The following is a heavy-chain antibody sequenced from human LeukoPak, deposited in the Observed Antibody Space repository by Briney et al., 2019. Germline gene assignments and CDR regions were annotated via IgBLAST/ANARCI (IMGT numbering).Heavy chain of an antibody. CDR1: GYTFTGYY. CDR2: INPNNGGT. CDR3: AGLMTTVVHTKFDY. Sequence: ASVKVSCKASGYTFTGYYMHWVRQAPGQGLEWMGWINPNNGGTNYAQKFQGRVTMTRDTSISTAYMEMSRLRSDETAVYDCAGLMTTVVHTKFDYWGQGTLVTVSS. J-gene: IGHJ4*02. V-gene: IGHV1-2*02. D-gene: IGHD4-23*01.